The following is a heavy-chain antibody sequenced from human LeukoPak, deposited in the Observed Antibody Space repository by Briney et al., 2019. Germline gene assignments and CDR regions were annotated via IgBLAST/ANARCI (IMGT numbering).Heavy chain of an antibody. CDR1: GFTFSSYA. Sequence: GGSLRLPCSASGFTFSSYAMHWVRQAPGRGLEYVSAISSNGGSTYYADSVKGRFTISRDNSKNTLYLQMNSLRAEDTAVYYCARVSGTIQIWPQPLGDGMDVWGQGTTVTVSS. CDR2: ISSNGGST. J-gene: IGHJ6*02. D-gene: IGHD5-18*01. V-gene: IGHV3-64*04. CDR3: ARVSGTIQIWPQPLGDGMDV.